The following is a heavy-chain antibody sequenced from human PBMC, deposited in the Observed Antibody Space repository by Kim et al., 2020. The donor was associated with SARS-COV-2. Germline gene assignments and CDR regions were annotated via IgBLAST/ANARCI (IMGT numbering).Heavy chain of an antibody. CDR1: GGTFSSYA. CDR2: IIPIFGTA. V-gene: IGHV1-69*13. D-gene: IGHD3-10*01. Sequence: SVKVSCKASGGTFSSYAISWVRQAPGQGLEWMGGIIPIFGTANYAQKFQGRVTITADESTSTAYMELSSLRSEDTAVYYCARPQEDYYGTRHYYYGMDVWGQGTTVTVSS. CDR3: ARPQEDYYGTRHYYYGMDV. J-gene: IGHJ6*02.